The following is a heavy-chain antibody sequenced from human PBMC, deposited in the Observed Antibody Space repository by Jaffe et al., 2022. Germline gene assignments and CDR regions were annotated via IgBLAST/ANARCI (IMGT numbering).Heavy chain of an antibody. CDR1: GYSFTSYW. D-gene: IGHD3-16*02. J-gene: IGHJ4*02. CDR2: IYPGDSDT. Sequence: EVQLVQSGAEVKKPGESLKISCKGSGYSFTSYWIGWVRQMPGKGLEWMGIIYPGDSDTRYSPSFQGQVTISADKSISTAYLQWSSLKASDTAMYYCARQGGSYYDYIWGSYRTYYFDYWGQGTLVTVSS. V-gene: IGHV5-51*01. CDR3: ARQGGSYYDYIWGSYRTYYFDY.